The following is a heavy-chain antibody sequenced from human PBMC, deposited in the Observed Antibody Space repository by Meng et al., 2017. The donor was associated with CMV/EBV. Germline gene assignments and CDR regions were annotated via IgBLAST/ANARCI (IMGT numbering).Heavy chain of an antibody. D-gene: IGHD3-3*01. CDR2: IYYSGST. V-gene: IGHV4-39*07. Sequence: SETLSLTCTVSGGSISSSSYYWGWIRQPPGKGLEWIGSIYYSGSTYYNPSLKSRVTISVDTSKNQFSLKLSSVTAADTAVCYCARDGYYDFWSGYYTPSYYYGMDVWGQGTTVTVSS. CDR1: GGSISSSSYY. CDR3: ARDGYYDFWSGYYTPSYYYGMDV. J-gene: IGHJ6*02.